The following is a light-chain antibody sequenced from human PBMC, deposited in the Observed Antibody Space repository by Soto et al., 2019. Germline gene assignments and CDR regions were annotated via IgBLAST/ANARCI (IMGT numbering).Light chain of an antibody. Sequence: DIQMTQSPSTLSVSVGDRFTITCRASQTISSWLAWYQQKPGKAPKLLIYKASTLKSGVPSRFSGSGSGTEFTLTISSLQPDDFATYYCQQSYSTPLTFGGGTKVDIK. CDR1: QTISSW. V-gene: IGKV1-5*03. J-gene: IGKJ4*01. CDR3: QQSYSTPLT. CDR2: KAS.